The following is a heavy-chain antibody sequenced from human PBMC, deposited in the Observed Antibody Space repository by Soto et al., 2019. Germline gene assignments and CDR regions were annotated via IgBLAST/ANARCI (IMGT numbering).Heavy chain of an antibody. Sequence: QVQLVQSGAEVKKPGASVKVSCKVSGYTFTNYGISWVRQTPGQGLEWMGWLSPYDGTTNYAQKLQGRVTMTTDTSTSTAYMELRSLTSDDTAVYYCEIDVGHYYDGSGYQMYFDYWGQGTLVTISS. CDR2: LSPYDGTT. V-gene: IGHV1-18*01. CDR1: GYTFTNYG. D-gene: IGHD3-22*01. J-gene: IGHJ4*02. CDR3: EIDVGHYYDGSGYQMYFDY.